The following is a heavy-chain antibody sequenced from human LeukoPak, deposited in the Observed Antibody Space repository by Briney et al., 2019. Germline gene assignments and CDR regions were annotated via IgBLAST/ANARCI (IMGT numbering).Heavy chain of an antibody. D-gene: IGHD3-16*01. CDR1: GFTFSSYG. Sequence: PGGSLRLSCAASGFTFSSYGMHWVRQAPGKGLEWVAFIRYDGSNKYYADSVKGRFTISRDNSKNTLYLQMNSLRAEDTAVYYCAVGPFHYFDYWGQGTLVTVSS. CDR3: AVGPFHYFDY. CDR2: IRYDGSNK. J-gene: IGHJ4*02. V-gene: IGHV3-30*02.